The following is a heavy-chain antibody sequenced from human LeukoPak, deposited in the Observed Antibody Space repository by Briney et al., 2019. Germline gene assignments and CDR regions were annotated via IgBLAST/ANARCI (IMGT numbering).Heavy chain of an antibody. V-gene: IGHV4-34*01. D-gene: IGHD6-13*01. CDR1: GRSFSGYY. CDR2: VNHGGTT. Sequence: SETLSLTCALYGRSFSGYYWSWIRQPPGKGLEWIGDVNHGGTTNYNPSLKSRVTISVDTSKNQFSLKLSSVTAADTAVYYCARLRRIAAAGLYHYGMDVWGQGTTVTVSS. CDR3: ARLRRIAAAGLYHYGMDV. J-gene: IGHJ6*02.